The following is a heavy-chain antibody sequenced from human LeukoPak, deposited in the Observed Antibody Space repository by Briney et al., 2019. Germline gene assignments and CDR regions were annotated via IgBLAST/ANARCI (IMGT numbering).Heavy chain of an antibody. V-gene: IGHV3-48*01. D-gene: IGHD2-21*01. Sequence: GGSLRLSCAASGFTFSSYSMNWVRQAPGKGLEWVSYISSSSSTIYYADSVKGRFTISRDNAKNSLYLQMNSLRLEDAAVYFCARAPVTSCRGAYCYPFDYWGQGTLVTVSS. J-gene: IGHJ4*02. CDR1: GFTFSSYS. CDR2: ISSSSSTI. CDR3: ARAPVTSCRGAYCYPFDY.